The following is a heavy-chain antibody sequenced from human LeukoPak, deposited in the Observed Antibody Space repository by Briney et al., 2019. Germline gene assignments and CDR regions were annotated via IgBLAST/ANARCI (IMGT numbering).Heavy chain of an antibody. CDR2: LNPNSGNT. CDR3: ARLTGTRVGY. Sequence: ASVKVSCKASGYTFTTYDIVWVRQATGQGLEWMGWLNPNSGNTGYAQKFQDRLTITRDTSTNTANMELSSLKSEDTAMYYCARLTGTRVGYWGQGTLVTVSS. J-gene: IGHJ4*02. V-gene: IGHV1-8*03. D-gene: IGHD1-20*01. CDR1: GYTFTTYD.